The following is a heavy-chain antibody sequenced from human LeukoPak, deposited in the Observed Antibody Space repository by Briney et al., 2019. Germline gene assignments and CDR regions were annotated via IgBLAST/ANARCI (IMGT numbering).Heavy chain of an antibody. CDR2: IYSGGST. J-gene: IGHJ6*02. Sequence: TGGSLRLSCAASGFTVSSNYMSWVRQGPGKGLECVSDIYSGGSTSYADSVKGLFTIPRDNSKNTLYLQKNSQRPEDTAVYHCARINGGDGMDVWGQGTTVTVSS. CDR1: GFTVSSNY. D-gene: IGHD4-23*01. CDR3: ARINGGDGMDV. V-gene: IGHV3-53*01.